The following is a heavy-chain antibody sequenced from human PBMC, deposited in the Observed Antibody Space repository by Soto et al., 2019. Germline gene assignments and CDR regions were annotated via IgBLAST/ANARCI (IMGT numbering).Heavy chain of an antibody. CDR1: GFTFSDYY. V-gene: IGHV3-11*01. J-gene: IGHJ5*02. CDR2: ISSSGSTI. Sequence: GGSLRLSCAASGFTFSDYYMSWIRPAPGKGLEWVSYISSSGSTIYYADSVKGRFTISRDNAKNSLYLQMNSLRAEDTAVYYYARAVVIVVVSWFDPWGQGTLVTVSS. CDR3: ARAVVIVVVSWFDP. D-gene: IGHD2-2*01.